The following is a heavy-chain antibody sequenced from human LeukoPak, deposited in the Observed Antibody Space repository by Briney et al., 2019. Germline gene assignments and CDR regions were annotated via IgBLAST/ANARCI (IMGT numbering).Heavy chain of an antibody. D-gene: IGHD6-6*01. V-gene: IGHV1-46*01. Sequence: ASVKVSCKASGCTFPSHFMHWVRQTPGQGLEWMGIINPTGGSTTYAQKFQGRVTMTRNTSTSTVYMELSSLRSDDTAVYYCARTAARRFDYWGQGTLVTVSS. CDR1: GCTFPSHF. CDR2: INPTGGST. J-gene: IGHJ4*02. CDR3: ARTAARRFDY.